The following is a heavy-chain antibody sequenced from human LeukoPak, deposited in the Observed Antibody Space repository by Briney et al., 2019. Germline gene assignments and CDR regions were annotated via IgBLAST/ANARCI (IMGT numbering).Heavy chain of an antibody. D-gene: IGHD3-22*01. CDR1: GLTFSDAW. J-gene: IGHJ4*02. V-gene: IGHV3-15*01. CDR2: IKSKTDGGTT. CDR3: TTYYYDSTSDFGY. Sequence: GGSLRLSCAASGLTFSDAWMSWVRQAPGKGLEWVGRIKSKTDGGTTDYAAPVKGRFTISRDDSKNTQFLQMNSLKTEDTAVYYCTTYYYDSTSDFGYWGQGTLVTVSS.